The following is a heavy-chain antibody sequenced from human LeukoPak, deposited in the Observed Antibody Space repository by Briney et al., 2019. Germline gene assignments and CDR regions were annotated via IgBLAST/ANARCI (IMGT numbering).Heavy chain of an antibody. V-gene: IGHV1-18*01. CDR1: GYTFTSYG. D-gene: IGHD3-9*01. CDR3: ARDRQYYDILTGYLLVVKPGMMDV. J-gene: IGHJ6*04. Sequence: GASVKVSCKASGYTFTSYGISWVRQAPGQGLEWMGWISAYNGNANDAQKLQGRVTMTTDTPTSTAYMELRSLRSDDTAVYYCARDRQYYDILTGYLLVVKPGMMDVWGKGTTVTVSS. CDR2: ISAYNGNA.